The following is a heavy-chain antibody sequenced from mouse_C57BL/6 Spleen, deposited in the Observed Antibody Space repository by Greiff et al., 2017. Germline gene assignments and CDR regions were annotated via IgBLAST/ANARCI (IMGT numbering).Heavy chain of an antibody. V-gene: IGHV1-64*01. CDR1: GYTFTSYW. CDR3: VYGYDEGAMDY. CDR2: IHPNSGST. J-gene: IGHJ4*01. D-gene: IGHD2-2*01. Sequence: VQLQQPGAELVKPGASVKLSCKASGYTFTSYWMHWVKQRPGQGLEWIGMIHPNSGSTNYNEKFKSKATLTLDKSSSTAYMQLSSLTSEDSAVYYCVYGYDEGAMDYWGQGTSVTVSS.